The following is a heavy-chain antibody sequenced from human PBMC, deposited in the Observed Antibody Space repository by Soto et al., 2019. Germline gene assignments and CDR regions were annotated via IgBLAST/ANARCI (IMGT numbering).Heavy chain of an antibody. D-gene: IGHD3-3*01. Sequence: SETLSLTCTVSGGSISSYYWSWIRQPAGKGLEWIGRIYTSGSTNYNPSLKSRVTMSVDTSKNQFSLKLSSVTAADTAVYYCARVRYDFWSGSSPDAFDIWGQGTMLTVSS. J-gene: IGHJ3*02. CDR1: GGSISSYY. V-gene: IGHV4-4*07. CDR3: ARVRYDFWSGSSPDAFDI. CDR2: IYTSGST.